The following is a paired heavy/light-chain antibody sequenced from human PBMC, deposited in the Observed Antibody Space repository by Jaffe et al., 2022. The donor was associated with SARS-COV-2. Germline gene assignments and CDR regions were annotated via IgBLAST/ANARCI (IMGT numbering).Heavy chain of an antibody. CDR2: INIGNGDT. CDR1: GCNLTNCK. J-gene: IGHJ4*01. CDR3: ARDEID. D-gene: IGHD2-21*01. Sequence: QVQIVQSGAEAKSPGASVKVSCKASGCNLTNCKIHWVRQAPGQGLEWMGWINIGNGDTKYSQKFQDRVTITSDTPATTAYMGVNSLTFEDTAVYYCARDEIDWGQGTLVTVSS. V-gene: IGHV1-3*04.
Light chain of an antibody. CDR1: QGVSTK. CDR2: GAS. J-gene: IGKJ1*01. CDR3: QQYNNWPRT. V-gene: IGKV3-15*01. Sequence: EIVMTQSPATLSVSPGERVTLSCRASQGVSTKLAWYQQKPGQAPRLLIYGASARATGIAARFSGSGSETEFTLTISSLQSEDLAVYYCQQYNNWPRTFGQGTKVEIK.